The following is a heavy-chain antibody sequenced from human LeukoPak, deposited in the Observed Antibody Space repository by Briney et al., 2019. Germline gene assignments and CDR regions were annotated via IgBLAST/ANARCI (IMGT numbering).Heavy chain of an antibody. V-gene: IGHV3-48*01. CDR2: ISSSSSTI. CDR3: ARDTRYSSGWNNWFDP. D-gene: IGHD6-19*01. CDR1: GFTFSSYS. J-gene: IGHJ5*02. Sequence: GGSLRLSCAASGFTFSSYSMNWVRQAPGKGLEWVSYISSSSSTIYYADSVKGRFTISRDNAKNSLYLQMNSLRAEDTAVYYCARDTRYSSGWNNWFDPWGQGTRVTVSS.